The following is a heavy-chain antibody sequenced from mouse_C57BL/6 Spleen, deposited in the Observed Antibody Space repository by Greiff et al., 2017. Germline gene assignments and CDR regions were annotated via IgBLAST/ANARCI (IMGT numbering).Heavy chain of an antibody. V-gene: IGHV1-4*01. CDR2: INPSSGYT. J-gene: IGHJ4*01. D-gene: IGHD2-4*01. CDR3: ARGDYPYAMDY. CDR1: GYTFTSYT. Sequence: QVQLQQSGAELARPGASVKMSCKASGYTFTSYTMHWVKQRPGQGLEWIGYINPSSGYTKYNQKFKDKATLTADTSSSTAYMQLSSLTSEDSAVYYCARGDYPYAMDYWGQGTSVTVSS.